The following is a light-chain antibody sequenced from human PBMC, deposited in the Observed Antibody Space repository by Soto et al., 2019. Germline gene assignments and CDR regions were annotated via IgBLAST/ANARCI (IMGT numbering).Light chain of an antibody. Sequence: EVVMTQSPATLSVSPGERATLSCRASQSVSSNLVWYQQKPGQAPRLLIYGASTRANGIPARFSGSGSGTEFTLTISSLQSEDSAVYYCQHYNYWPPYTFGQGTKLEIK. CDR3: QHYNYWPPYT. CDR1: QSVSSN. CDR2: GAS. J-gene: IGKJ2*01. V-gene: IGKV3-15*01.